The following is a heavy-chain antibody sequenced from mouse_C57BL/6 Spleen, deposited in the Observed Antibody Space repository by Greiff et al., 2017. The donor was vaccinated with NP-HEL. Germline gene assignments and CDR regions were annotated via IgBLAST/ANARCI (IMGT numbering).Heavy chain of an antibody. V-gene: IGHV1-64*01. CDR2: IHPNSGST. CDR3: TRSDQLGPYYFDY. CDR1: GYTFTSYW. J-gene: IGHJ2*01. Sequence: QVQLKQPGAELVKPGASVKLSCKASGYTFTSYWMHWVKQRPGQGLEWIGMIHPNSGSTNYNQKFKGKAILTADKSSSTAYMELRSLTSEDSAVYYCTRSDQLGPYYFDYWGQGTTLTVSS. D-gene: IGHD4-1*02.